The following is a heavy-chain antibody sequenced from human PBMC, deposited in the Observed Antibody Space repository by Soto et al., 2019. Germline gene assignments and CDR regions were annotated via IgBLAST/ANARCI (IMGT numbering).Heavy chain of an antibody. CDR3: ARSAQDIAVVPAARGEDWFDP. CDR2: MNPNSGNT. J-gene: IGHJ5*02. V-gene: IGHV1-8*01. D-gene: IGHD2-2*01. CDR1: GYTFTSYD. Sequence: ASVKVSCKASGYTFTSYDINWVRQATGQGLEWMGWMNPNSGNTGYAQKFQGRVTMTRNTSISTAYMELSSLRSEDTAVYYCARSAQDIAVVPAARGEDWFDPWGQGTLVTVSS.